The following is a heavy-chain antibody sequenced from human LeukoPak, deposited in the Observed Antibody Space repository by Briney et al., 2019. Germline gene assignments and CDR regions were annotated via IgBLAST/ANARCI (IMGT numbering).Heavy chain of an antibody. D-gene: IGHD6-13*01. Sequence: ASVKVSCKASGYAFETYAIAWVRQAPGRGLEWMGWVSARNGASESAAKFQGRLTMITDVSTRTASMEVRSLNSDDTAVYFCARDLIHMAAPVHHLDSWGQGTLVIVSS. CDR1: GYAFETYA. V-gene: IGHV1-18*04. CDR3: ARDLIHMAAPVHHLDS. J-gene: IGHJ5*01. CDR2: VSARNGAS.